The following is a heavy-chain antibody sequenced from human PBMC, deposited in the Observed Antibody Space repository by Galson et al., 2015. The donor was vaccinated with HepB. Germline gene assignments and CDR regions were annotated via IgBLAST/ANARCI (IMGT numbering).Heavy chain of an antibody. CDR3: ASFACSGGSCHSGYWVRLDY. Sequence: SVKVSCKASGGTFSSYTISWVRQAPGQGLEWMGRIIPILGIANYAQKFQGRVTITADKSTSTAYMELSSLRSEDTAVYYCASFACSGGSCHSGYWVRLDYWGQGTLVTVSS. CDR1: GGTFSSYT. J-gene: IGHJ4*02. V-gene: IGHV1-69*02. D-gene: IGHD2-15*01. CDR2: IIPILGIA.